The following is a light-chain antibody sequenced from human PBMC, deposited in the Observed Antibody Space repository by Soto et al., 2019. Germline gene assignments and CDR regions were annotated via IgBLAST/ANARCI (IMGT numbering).Light chain of an antibody. J-gene: IGKJ1*01. CDR2: GAS. Sequence: LTQSPATLSVSPGERATLSCRASQSVSTNLAWYQQHPGKATRIIIFGASGRATGIPDRFSGSGSGTDFTLTISRLQPEDFAVYYCQQYGSLPWTCGQGTKGDI. CDR3: QQYGSLPWT. V-gene: IGKV3-20*01. CDR1: QSVSTN.